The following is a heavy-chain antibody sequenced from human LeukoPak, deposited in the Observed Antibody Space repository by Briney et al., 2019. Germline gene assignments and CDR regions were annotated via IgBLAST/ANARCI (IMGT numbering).Heavy chain of an antibody. CDR2: IYYSGST. V-gene: IGHV4-59*01. Sequence: PSETLSLTCTVSGGSISSYYWSWIRQPPGKGLEWIGYIYYSGSTNYNPSLKSRVTISVDTSKNQFSLKLSSVTAVDTAVYYCARVFKGLVGVFDYWGQGTLVTVSS. CDR3: ARVFKGLVGVFDY. J-gene: IGHJ4*02. D-gene: IGHD6-19*01. CDR1: GGSISSYY.